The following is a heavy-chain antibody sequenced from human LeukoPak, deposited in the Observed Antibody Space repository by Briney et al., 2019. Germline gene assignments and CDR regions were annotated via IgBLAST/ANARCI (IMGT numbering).Heavy chain of an antibody. CDR1: GYTFTSYG. Sequence: ASVKVSCKASGYTFTSYGISWVRQAPGQGLEWMGWISAYNGNTNYAQKLQGRVTMTTDTSTSTDYMELRSLRSDDTAVYYCARDKQLVAWVFWGQGTLVTVSS. CDR2: ISAYNGNT. J-gene: IGHJ4*02. CDR3: ARDKQLVAWVF. V-gene: IGHV1-18*01. D-gene: IGHD6-13*01.